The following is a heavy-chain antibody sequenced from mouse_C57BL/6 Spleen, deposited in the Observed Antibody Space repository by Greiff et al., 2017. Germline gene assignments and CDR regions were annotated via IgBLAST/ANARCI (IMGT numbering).Heavy chain of an antibody. V-gene: IGHV14-2*01. Sequence: EVQLQQSGAELVKPGASVKLSCTASGFNIKDYYMHWVKQRTEQGLEWIGRIDPEDGETKYAPKFPGKATITANTSSNTAYLQLSSLTSEDTAVYYCASSNYYGSGEFAYWGQGTLVTVSA. CDR1: GFNIKDYY. J-gene: IGHJ3*01. D-gene: IGHD1-1*01. CDR2: IDPEDGET. CDR3: ASSNYYGSGEFAY.